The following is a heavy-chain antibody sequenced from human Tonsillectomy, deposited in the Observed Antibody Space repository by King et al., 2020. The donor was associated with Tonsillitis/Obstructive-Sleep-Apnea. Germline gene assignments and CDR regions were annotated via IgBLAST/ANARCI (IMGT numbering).Heavy chain of an antibody. D-gene: IGHD2-2*02. CDR3: ARHGQDIVVVPAATPWSRFYYYYYMDV. CDR1: GGSISSYY. J-gene: IGHJ6*03. V-gene: IGHV4-59*08. CDR2: IYYSGST. Sequence: VQLQESGPGLVKPSETLSLTCTVSGGSISSYYWSWIRQPPGKGLEWIGYIYYSGSTNYNPSLKSRVTISVDTSKNQFSLKLSSVTAADTAVYYCARHGQDIVVVPAATPWSRFYYYYYMDVWGKGTTVTVSS.